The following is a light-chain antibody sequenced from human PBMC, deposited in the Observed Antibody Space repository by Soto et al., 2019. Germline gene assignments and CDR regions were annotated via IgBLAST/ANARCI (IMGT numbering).Light chain of an antibody. V-gene: IGKV3-11*01. CDR2: DAS. Sequence: EIVLTQSPATLSLSPGERATLSCRASQSLSTYLAWYQQTPGRPPRLLICDASKMAPAIPSTFSGSGSGTDFTLTVSSLEPEDFAVYYCQQSSNWQGTFGRGTKVDIK. CDR1: QSLSTY. CDR3: QQSSNWQGT. J-gene: IGKJ1*01.